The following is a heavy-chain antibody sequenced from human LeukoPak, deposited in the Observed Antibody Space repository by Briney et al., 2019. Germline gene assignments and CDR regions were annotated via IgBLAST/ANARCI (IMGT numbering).Heavy chain of an antibody. V-gene: IGHV1-69*13. CDR3: ASFSYCDFWSGYSWFDP. CDR1: GGTFSSYA. D-gene: IGHD3-3*01. CDR2: IIPIFGTA. Sequence: GASVKVSCKASGGTFSSYAISWVRQAPGQGLEWMGGIIPIFGTANYAQKFQGRVTITADESTSTAYMELSSLRSEDTAVYYCASFSYCDFWSGYSWFDPRGQGTLVTVSS. J-gene: IGHJ5*02.